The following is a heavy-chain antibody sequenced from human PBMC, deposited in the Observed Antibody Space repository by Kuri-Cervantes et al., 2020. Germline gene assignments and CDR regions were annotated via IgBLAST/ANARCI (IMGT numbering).Heavy chain of an antibody. CDR1: GYTFTGYY. CDR3: ARSPDCSGGSCYSDYYYYYMDV. D-gene: IGHD2-15*01. J-gene: IGHJ6*03. Sequence: ASVKVSCKASGYTFTGYYMHWVRQAPGQGLEWMGWINPNSGGTNYAQKFQGWVTMTRDTSISTAYMELSRLRSDDTAVYYCARSPDCSGGSCYSDYYYYYMDVWGKGTTVTVSS. CDR2: INPNSGGT. V-gene: IGHV1-2*04.